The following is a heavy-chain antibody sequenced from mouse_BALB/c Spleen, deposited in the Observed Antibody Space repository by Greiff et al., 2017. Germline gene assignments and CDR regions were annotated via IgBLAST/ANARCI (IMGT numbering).Heavy chain of an antibody. V-gene: IGHV1S127*01. CDR2: IDPSDSYT. J-gene: IGHJ3*01. D-gene: IGHD2-1*01. Sequence: QVQLQQSGAELVKPGASVKMSCKASGYTFTSYWMHWVKQRPGQGLEWIGVIDPSDSYTSYNQKFKGKATLTVDTSSSTAYMQLSSLTSEDSAVYYCTSNYKGFAYWGQGTLVTVSA. CDR1: GYTFTSYW. CDR3: TSNYKGFAY.